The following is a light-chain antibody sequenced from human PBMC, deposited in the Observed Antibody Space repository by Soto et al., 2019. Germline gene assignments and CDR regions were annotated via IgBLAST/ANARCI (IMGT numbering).Light chain of an antibody. CDR3: GSYAGSNVYV. J-gene: IGLJ1*01. CDR2: EVS. CDR1: TSDVGGYNY. V-gene: IGLV2-14*01. Sequence: QSALTQPASVSGSPGQSITISCTGTTSDVGGYNYVSWYQQHPGKAPKLMIYEVSNRPSGVSNRFSGSKSGNTASLTISGLQAEDEADYYCGSYAGSNVYVFGTGTKLTVL.